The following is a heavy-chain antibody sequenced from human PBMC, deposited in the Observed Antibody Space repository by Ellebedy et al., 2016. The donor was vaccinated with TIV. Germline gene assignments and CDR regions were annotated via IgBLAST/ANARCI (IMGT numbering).Heavy chain of an antibody. Sequence: PGGSLRLSCAASGFTFSSYWMSWVRQAPGKGLEWVANIKQDGSEKYYVDSMKGRFTISRDNAKNSLYLQMNSLRAEDTAVYYCARDYYDYVWGSYRNYFDYWGQGTLVTVSS. D-gene: IGHD3-16*02. J-gene: IGHJ4*02. CDR2: IKQDGSEK. CDR1: GFTFSSYW. CDR3: ARDYYDYVWGSYRNYFDY. V-gene: IGHV3-7*03.